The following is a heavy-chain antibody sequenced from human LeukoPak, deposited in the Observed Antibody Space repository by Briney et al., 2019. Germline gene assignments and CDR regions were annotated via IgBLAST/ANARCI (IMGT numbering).Heavy chain of an antibody. D-gene: IGHD3-16*01. CDR1: GFTFSSYW. J-gene: IGHJ3*02. Sequence: GGSLRLSCAASGFTFSSYWMYWVRQAPGKGLMWVSRCTSDGSGTTYVDSVKGRFTVSRDNAKNTLYLQMSSLRAEDTAVYYCATSSVWGGAFNIWGQGTMVTVSS. V-gene: IGHV3-74*01. CDR2: CTSDGSGT. CDR3: ATSSVWGGAFNI.